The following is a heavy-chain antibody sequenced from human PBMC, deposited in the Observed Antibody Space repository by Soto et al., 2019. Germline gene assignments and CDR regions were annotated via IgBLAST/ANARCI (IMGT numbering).Heavy chain of an antibody. Sequence: QVQLQESGPGLVKPSQTLSLTCTVSGGSITTGGYYWSWIRQHPGKCLEWIGYIYYSGSTSYNPSLKSRITMSVDTSKNQFSLKLNSVTAADTAVYYCARDDTRAGYDYWGQGTLVTVSS. CDR2: IYYSGST. D-gene: IGHD5-18*01. J-gene: IGHJ4*02. CDR3: ARDDTRAGYDY. CDR1: GGSITTGGYY. V-gene: IGHV4-31*03.